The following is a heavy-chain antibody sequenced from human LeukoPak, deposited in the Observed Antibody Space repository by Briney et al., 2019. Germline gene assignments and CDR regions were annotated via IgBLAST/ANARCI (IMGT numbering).Heavy chain of an antibody. Sequence: PSETLSLTCTVSGGSISSSSYYWGWIRQPPGKGLEWIGYIYYSGSTNYNPSLKSRVTISVDTSKNQFSLKLSSVTAADTAVYYCARAAGEIFGVVYYFDYWGQGTLVTVSS. D-gene: IGHD3-3*01. CDR3: ARAAGEIFGVVYYFDY. CDR1: GGSISSSSYY. V-gene: IGHV4-61*05. CDR2: IYYSGST. J-gene: IGHJ4*02.